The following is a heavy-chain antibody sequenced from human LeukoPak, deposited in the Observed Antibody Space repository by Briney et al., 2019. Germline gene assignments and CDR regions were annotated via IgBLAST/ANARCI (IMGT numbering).Heavy chain of an antibody. J-gene: IGHJ4*02. CDR1: GGSISSGGYY. Sequence: SETLSLTCTVSGGSISSGGYYWSWIRQLPGMGLEWIGYIYYSGTTSYNPSLKSRLTISLDTSENQFSLKLSSVTAADTSVYYCARGSTGDKSNNWGQGTLVTVSS. D-gene: IGHD7-27*01. CDR3: ARGSTGDKSNN. V-gene: IGHV4-31*03. CDR2: IYYSGTT.